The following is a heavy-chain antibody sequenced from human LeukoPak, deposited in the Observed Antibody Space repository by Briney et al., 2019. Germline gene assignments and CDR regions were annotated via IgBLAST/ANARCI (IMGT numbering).Heavy chain of an antibody. CDR1: GDTLSKLS. V-gene: IGHV1-24*01. D-gene: IGHD3-16*01. CDR3: ARVRYRLAETYIDY. Sequence: GASVKVSCTVSGDTLSKLSIHWVRQAPGKGLEWMGGFNPDDGDTTYGQSFRGRVTMTTDTSTSTAYMELRSLRSDDTAVYYCARVRYRLAETYIDYWGQGTLVTVSS. J-gene: IGHJ4*02. CDR2: FNPDDGDT.